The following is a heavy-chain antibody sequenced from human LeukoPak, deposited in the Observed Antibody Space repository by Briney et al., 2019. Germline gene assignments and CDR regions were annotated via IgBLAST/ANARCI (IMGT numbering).Heavy chain of an antibody. CDR3: ARSFYTFWSAYGH. J-gene: IGHJ4*02. CDR2: IRYDGSNK. Sequence: GGSLRLSCAASGFTFSSYGMHWVRQAPGKGLEWVAFIRYDGSNKYYADSVKGRFTISRDNARRSLYLQMNSLRAEDTAVYYCARSFYTFWSAYGHWGQGTLVTVSS. D-gene: IGHD3-3*01. CDR1: GFTFSSYG. V-gene: IGHV3-30*02.